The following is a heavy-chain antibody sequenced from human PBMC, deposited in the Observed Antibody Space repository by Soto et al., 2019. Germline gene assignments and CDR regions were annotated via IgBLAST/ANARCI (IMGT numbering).Heavy chain of an antibody. J-gene: IGHJ4*02. Sequence: EVQLLESGGGLVQPGGSLRLSCEASGFTFATYAMGWVRQAPGRGPEWVSGISNVGSGTYNADSVKGRFTISRDNSKNTLYLQMNSLGVEDTAVYYCVKYDAGRYYKSPLGNWGQGTLVTVSS. CDR1: GFTFATYA. CDR3: VKYDAGRYYKSPLGN. V-gene: IGHV3-23*01. D-gene: IGHD3-10*01. CDR2: ISNVGSGT.